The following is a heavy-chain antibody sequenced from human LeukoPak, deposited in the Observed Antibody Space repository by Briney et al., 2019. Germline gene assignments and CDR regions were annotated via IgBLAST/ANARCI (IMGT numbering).Heavy chain of an antibody. D-gene: IGHD2-2*01. CDR2: ITPIYGTA. CDR1: GGTFRSYA. J-gene: IGHJ5*02. CDR3: ARGYCSSTSCYAGWFDP. Sequence: ASVKFCCKASGGTFRSYAISCVRQAPGQGLEWMGGITPIYGTANYAQKFQGRVTITADESTSTAYMELSSLRSEDTAVYYCARGYCSSTSCYAGWFDPWGQGTLVTVSS. V-gene: IGHV1-69*13.